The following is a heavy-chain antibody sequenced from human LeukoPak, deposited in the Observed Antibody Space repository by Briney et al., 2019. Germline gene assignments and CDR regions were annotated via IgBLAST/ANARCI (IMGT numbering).Heavy chain of an antibody. CDR2: IYYSGST. CDR3: ASLPTGYPNWYDP. V-gene: IGHV4-39*01. J-gene: IGHJ5*02. CDR1: GGSISSSSYY. D-gene: IGHD3-9*01. Sequence: PSETLSLTCTVSGGSISSSSYYWGWIRRPPGKGLEWIGSIYYSGSTYYNPSLKSRFTISMDTSKNLFSLILNSVTAADTAIYFCASLPTGYPNWYDPLGQGALDTVSS.